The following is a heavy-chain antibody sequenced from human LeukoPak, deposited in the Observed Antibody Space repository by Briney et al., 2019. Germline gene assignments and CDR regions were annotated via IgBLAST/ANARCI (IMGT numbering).Heavy chain of an antibody. V-gene: IGHV3-9*01. D-gene: IGHD3-16*01. Sequence: PGRSLRLSCTASGFPFDHYAMHWVRQAPGKGLEWISGISWNSATIAYADSVKGRFTISRDNAKNSLYLQMNSLRAEDTAVYYCARGAIGGDYWGQGTLVTVSS. CDR1: GFPFDHYA. CDR2: ISWNSATI. J-gene: IGHJ4*02. CDR3: ARGAIGGDY.